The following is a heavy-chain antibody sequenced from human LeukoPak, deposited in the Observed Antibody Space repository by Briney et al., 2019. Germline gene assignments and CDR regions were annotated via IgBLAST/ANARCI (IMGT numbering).Heavy chain of an antibody. CDR3: ARGSAPQAQGEYSSGSHDP. Sequence: ASVKVSCKASGYSFNSYYMHWVRQAPGQGLEWMGIINPSAGSPRYAQKYQRRVTTTSDTTTHTVYTELSSLRSEDTAVYYCARGSAPQAQGEYSSGSHDPWGQGTLVTVSS. D-gene: IGHD6-19*01. J-gene: IGHJ5*02. CDR1: GYSFNSYY. V-gene: IGHV1-46*02. CDR2: INPSAGSP.